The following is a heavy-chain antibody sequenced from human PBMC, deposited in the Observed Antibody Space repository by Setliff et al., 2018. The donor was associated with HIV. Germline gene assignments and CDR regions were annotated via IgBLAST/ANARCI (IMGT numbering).Heavy chain of an antibody. CDR1: GYTFTSYG. CDR2: ISAYNGGT. V-gene: IGHV1-18*01. Sequence: GASVKVSCKASGYTFTSYGISWVRQAPGQGLEWMGWISAYNGGTNFAQKFQGRVTMTRDTSTSTAYMELRSLRFDDTAVYYCAGDVEHMMDVWGQGTTVTVSS. J-gene: IGHJ6*02. CDR3: AGDVEHMMDV.